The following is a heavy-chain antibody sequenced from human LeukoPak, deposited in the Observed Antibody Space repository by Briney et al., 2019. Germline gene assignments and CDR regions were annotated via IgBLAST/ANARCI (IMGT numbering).Heavy chain of an antibody. J-gene: IGHJ5*02. D-gene: IGHD3-3*01. Sequence: PGGSLRLSCAASGFTFSSYWMSWVRQAPGKGLEWVANIKQDGSEKYYVDSVKGRFTISRDNAKNSLYLQMNSLRAEDTAVYYCARDNRRALLRAHWFDPWGQGTLVTVSS. CDR3: ARDNRRALLRAHWFDP. V-gene: IGHV3-7*01. CDR1: GFTFSSYW. CDR2: IKQDGSEK.